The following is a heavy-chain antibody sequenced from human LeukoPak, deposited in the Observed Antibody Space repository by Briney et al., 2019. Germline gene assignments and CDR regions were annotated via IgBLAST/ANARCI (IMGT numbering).Heavy chain of an antibody. V-gene: IGHV4-59*01. CDR2: IYYSGST. D-gene: IGHD6-13*01. J-gene: IGHJ4*02. CDR1: GGSISSYY. Sequence: SETLSLTCTVSGGSISSYYWSWIRQPPGKGLEWIGYIYYSGSTNYNPSLKSRVTISVDTSKNQFSLKLSSVTAADTAVYYCARDPKAAAGTPYFDYWGQGTLVTVSS. CDR3: ARDPKAAAGTPYFDY.